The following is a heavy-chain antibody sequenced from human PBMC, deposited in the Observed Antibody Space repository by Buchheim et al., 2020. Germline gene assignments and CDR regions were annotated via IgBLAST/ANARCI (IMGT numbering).Heavy chain of an antibody. CDR2: ISSSSSTI. J-gene: IGHJ6*02. V-gene: IGHV3-48*04. CDR1: GFTLSSYS. CDR3: ARDQPHYYGSGSYLSTCYYYYGMDV. D-gene: IGHD3-10*01. Sequence: EVQLVESGGGLVQPGGSLRLSCAASGFTLSSYSMNWVRQAPGKGLEWVSYISSSSSTIYYADSVKGRFTISRDNAKNSLYPQMNSLRAEDTAVYYCARDQPHYYGSGSYLSTCYYYYGMDVWGQGTT.